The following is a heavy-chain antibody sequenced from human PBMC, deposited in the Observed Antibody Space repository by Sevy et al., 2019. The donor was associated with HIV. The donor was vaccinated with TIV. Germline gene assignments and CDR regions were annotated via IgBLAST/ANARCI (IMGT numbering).Heavy chain of an antibody. CDR1: GFILSSYA. CDR2: ISYDGSNI. V-gene: IGHV3-30-3*01. Sequence: GGSLRLSCAASGFILSSYAMHWVRQAPGKGLEWVAVISYDGSNIYYEDSVKGRFTITRDNSKNTLYLQMNSLRAEDTAVYYCARGWSYLDYWGQGTLVTVSS. J-gene: IGHJ4*02. CDR3: ARGWSYLDY. D-gene: IGHD6-19*01.